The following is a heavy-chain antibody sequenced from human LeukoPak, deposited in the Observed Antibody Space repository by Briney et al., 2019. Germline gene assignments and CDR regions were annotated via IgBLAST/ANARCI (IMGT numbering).Heavy chain of an antibody. CDR3: AKVGDFWSGYSME. CDR2: IWYDGSNK. V-gene: IGHV3-33*06. CDR1: GFTFSSYG. Sequence: GGSLRLSCAASGFTFSSYGMHWVRQAPGKGLEWVAVIWYDGSNKYYADSVKGRFTISRDNSKNTLYLQMNSLRAEDTAVYYCAKVGDFWSGYSMEWGQGTLVTVSS. D-gene: IGHD3-3*01. J-gene: IGHJ4*02.